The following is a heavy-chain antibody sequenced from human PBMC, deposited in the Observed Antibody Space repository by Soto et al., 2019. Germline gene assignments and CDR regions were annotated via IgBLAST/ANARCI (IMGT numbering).Heavy chain of an antibody. Sequence: SETISIRNAVSCYSISSGYYWRWIRQPPGKWLEGIGSIYNXGSTYYNQCLKCRVTISVDTSKKQFSLNLSSVTAADTAVYYCARGYYSYGPFDYGGQGTLVTVSS. CDR2: IYNXGST. J-gene: IGHJ4*02. CDR3: ARGYYSYGPFDY. CDR1: CYSISSGYY. D-gene: IGHD5-18*01. V-gene: IGHV4-38-2*01.